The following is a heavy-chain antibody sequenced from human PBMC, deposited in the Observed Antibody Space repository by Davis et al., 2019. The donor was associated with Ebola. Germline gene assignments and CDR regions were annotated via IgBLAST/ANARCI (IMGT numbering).Heavy chain of an antibody. Sequence: GESLKISCAASGFTFSSYSMNWVRQAPGKGLEWVSYISSSSSTIYYADSVKGRFTISRDNAKNSLYLQMNSLRAEDTAVYYCARDRLYYYDSSGEPYYYYHMDVWGKGTTVTVSS. CDR2: ISSSSSTI. CDR3: ARDRLYYYDSSGEPYYYYHMDV. J-gene: IGHJ6*03. V-gene: IGHV3-48*04. CDR1: GFTFSSYS. D-gene: IGHD3-22*01.